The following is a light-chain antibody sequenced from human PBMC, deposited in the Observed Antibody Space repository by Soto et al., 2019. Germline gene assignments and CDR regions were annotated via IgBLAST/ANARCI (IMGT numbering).Light chain of an antibody. V-gene: IGLV1-44*01. CDR1: SSNIGSNP. CDR2: GNI. CDR3: AAWDDGLNGPLYV. Sequence: QSVLTQPPSASGTPGQRVTISCSGGSSNIGSNPVNWYQQLPGTAPKLLIYGNIVRPSGVPDRFSGSKSGTSASLAISGLQSEDEAEYYCAAWDDGLNGPLYVFGPGTHLTVL. J-gene: IGLJ1*01.